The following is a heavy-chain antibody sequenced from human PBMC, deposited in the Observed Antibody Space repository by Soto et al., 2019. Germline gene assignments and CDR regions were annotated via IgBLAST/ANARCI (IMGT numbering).Heavy chain of an antibody. CDR3: ASIAYSASGFDY. J-gene: IGHJ4*02. V-gene: IGHV4-4*02. CDR1: GGSITNNNW. D-gene: IGHD4-4*01. CDR2: IYHSGHT. Sequence: PSETLSLTCNVSGGSITNNNWWSWVRQPPGKGLEWIGAIYHSGHTSFNPSLKSRATLSLDYSDNQFSLKLTSATAADTAIYYCASIAYSASGFDYWGQGTLVTVSS.